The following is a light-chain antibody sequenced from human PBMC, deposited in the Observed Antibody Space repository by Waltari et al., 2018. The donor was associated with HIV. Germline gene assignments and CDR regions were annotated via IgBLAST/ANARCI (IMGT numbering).Light chain of an antibody. V-gene: IGKV1-16*01. J-gene: IGKJ3*01. CDR2: ATS. CDR1: QDISNY. Sequence: DIQMTPSPSFLSALVGDRVTITCRASQDISNYLGWFQQTPGKAPKSLIFATSSLQSGVPSRFLGAGSGTNFTLTIRSLQPEDFATYYCHQYNTFPLTFGRGTTVEIK. CDR3: HQYNTFPLT.